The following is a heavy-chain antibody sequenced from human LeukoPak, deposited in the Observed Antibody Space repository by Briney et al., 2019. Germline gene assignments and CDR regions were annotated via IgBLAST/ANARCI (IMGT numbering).Heavy chain of an antibody. CDR3: ASTRTGGYYDSSGYYRNLWGY. CDR2: IIPILGIA. CDR1: GGTFSSYA. V-gene: IGHV1-69*04. D-gene: IGHD3-22*01. J-gene: IGHJ4*02. Sequence: ASVKVSCKASGGTFSSYAISWVRQAPGQGLEWMGRIIPILGIANYAQKFQGRVTITADKSTSTAYMELSSLRSEDTAVYYCASTRTGGYYDSSGYYRNLWGYWGQGTLVTVSS.